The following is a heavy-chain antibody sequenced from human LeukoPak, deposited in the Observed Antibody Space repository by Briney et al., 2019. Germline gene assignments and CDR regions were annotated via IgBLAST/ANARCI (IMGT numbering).Heavy chain of an antibody. D-gene: IGHD5-18*01. CDR1: GFTLSNND. CDR3: AKLTWIQLRGY. Sequence: GGSLRLSCAASGFTLSNNDMSWVRQAPGEGLEWVSAISGGGGRTYYADSVKGRFTISGDNSKNTLYLQMNSLRAEDTAVYYCAKLTWIQLRGYWGQGTLVTVSS. J-gene: IGHJ4*02. V-gene: IGHV3-23*01. CDR2: ISGGGGRT.